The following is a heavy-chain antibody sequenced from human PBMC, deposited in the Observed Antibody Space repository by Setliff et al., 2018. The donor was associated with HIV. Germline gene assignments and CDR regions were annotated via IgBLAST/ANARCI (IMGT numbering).Heavy chain of an antibody. Sequence: LSLTCTVSGYSISSGYYWGRIRQPPGKGLEWIGNIYHSGSTYYNPSLKSRVTISVDTSKNQFSLKLSSVTAADTAVYFCARGPATLRHNWFDPWGQGTPVTVSS. J-gene: IGHJ5*02. D-gene: IGHD2-21*01. CDR2: IYHSGST. CDR1: GYSISSGYY. CDR3: ARGPATLRHNWFDP. V-gene: IGHV4-38-2*02.